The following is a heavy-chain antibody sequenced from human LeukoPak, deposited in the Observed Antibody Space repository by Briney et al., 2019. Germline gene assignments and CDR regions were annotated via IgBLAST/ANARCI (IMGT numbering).Heavy chain of an antibody. CDR3: ARGVSITGIRWFDP. V-gene: IGHV1-2*02. CDR2: INPNSGGT. D-gene: IGHD1-20*01. CDR1: GYTFTGYY. J-gene: IGHJ5*02. Sequence: ASVRVSCKASGYTFTGYYMHWVRQVPGQGLEWMGWINPNSGGTNYAQKFQGRVTMTRDTSISTAYMELSRLRSDDTAVYYCARGVSITGIRWFDPWGQGTLVTVSS.